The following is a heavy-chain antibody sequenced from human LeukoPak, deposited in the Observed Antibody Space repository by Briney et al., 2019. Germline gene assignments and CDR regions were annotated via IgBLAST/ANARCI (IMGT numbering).Heavy chain of an antibody. CDR3: VAWGSLVV. CDR1: GFTVYTYW. Sequence: GGSLRLSCVASGFTVYTYWMSWVRQAPGKGLDWVAHIKEDGTRKYYVDSVRGRFTISRDNAKNSLFLQMNSLRVEDTAVFYCVAWGSLVVWGQGTLVTVSS. CDR2: IKEDGTRK. V-gene: IGHV3-7*01. D-gene: IGHD3-16*01. J-gene: IGHJ4*02.